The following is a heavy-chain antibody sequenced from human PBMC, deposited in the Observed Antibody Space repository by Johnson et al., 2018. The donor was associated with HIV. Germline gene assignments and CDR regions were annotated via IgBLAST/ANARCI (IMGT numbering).Heavy chain of an antibody. V-gene: IGHV3-20*04. Sequence: VQLVESGGGVVRPGGSLRLSCAASGFSFDDYDMSWVRQAPGKGLEWVSGIYWTGGRTSYADSVKGRFTISRDNAKNSLYLQMNSLRGEDTALYYCARATAYGGRVDGFDIWGQGTMVTVSS. CDR3: ARATAYGGRVDGFDI. CDR1: GFSFDDYD. CDR2: IYWTGGRT. J-gene: IGHJ3*02. D-gene: IGHD4-23*01.